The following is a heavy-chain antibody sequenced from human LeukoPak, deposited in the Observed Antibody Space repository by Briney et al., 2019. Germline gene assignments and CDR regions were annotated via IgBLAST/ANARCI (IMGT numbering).Heavy chain of an antibody. J-gene: IGHJ4*02. Sequence: ASVKVSCKASGGTFSSYVISWVRQAPGQGLEWMGRIIPILGIANYAQKFQGRVTITADKSTSTAYMELSSLRSEDTAVYYCARETMVRGVIIDYWGQGTLVTVSS. D-gene: IGHD3-10*01. CDR1: GGTFSSYV. CDR2: IIPILGIA. CDR3: ARETMVRGVIIDY. V-gene: IGHV1-69*04.